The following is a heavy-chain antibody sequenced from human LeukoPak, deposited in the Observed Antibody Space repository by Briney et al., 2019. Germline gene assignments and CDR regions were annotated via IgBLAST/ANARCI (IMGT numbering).Heavy chain of an antibody. V-gene: IGHV4-59*08. CDR1: GGSIGTYY. Sequence: SETLSLTCTVSGGSIGTYYWSWVRQSPGKGLEWIGYIYVTGNRYNPYLQSRATISVDTSRNQFFLKMSAVTAADTAVYYCARHIGGGIEDMDVWGKGTKVTVSS. CDR2: IYVTGN. J-gene: IGHJ6*03. CDR3: ARHIGGGIEDMDV. D-gene: IGHD3-16*02.